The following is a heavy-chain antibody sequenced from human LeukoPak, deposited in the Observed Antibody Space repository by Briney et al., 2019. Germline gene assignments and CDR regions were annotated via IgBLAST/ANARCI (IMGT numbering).Heavy chain of an antibody. CDR1: GFTFSSYS. Sequence: GGPLNSSCAASGFTFSSYSMTWFRKAPGRGLKWASSISSSSSYIYYADSVKGRFTISRDNAKNSLYLQMNSLRAEDTAVYYCARDQGAARRGLDCWGQGTLVTVSS. V-gene: IGHV3-21*01. D-gene: IGHD3-10*01. J-gene: IGHJ4*02. CDR2: ISSSSSYI. CDR3: ARDQGAARRGLDC.